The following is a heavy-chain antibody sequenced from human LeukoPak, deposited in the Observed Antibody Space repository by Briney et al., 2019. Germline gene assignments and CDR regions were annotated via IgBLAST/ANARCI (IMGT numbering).Heavy chain of an antibody. CDR2: ISSDSRTI. D-gene: IGHD1/OR15-1a*01. V-gene: IGHV3-48*02. Sequence: GGSLRLSCAASGFTFSTYSMNWVRQAPGKGLEWVSYISSDSRTIYYADSVKGRFTISRDNAKNSLYLQMNSLRDEDTAVYYCARWRTYIQGFFDPWGQGTLVTVSS. CDR1: GFTFSTYS. J-gene: IGHJ5*02. CDR3: ARWRTYIQGFFDP.